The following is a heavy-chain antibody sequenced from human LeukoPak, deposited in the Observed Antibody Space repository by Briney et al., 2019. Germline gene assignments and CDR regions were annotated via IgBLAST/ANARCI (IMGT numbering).Heavy chain of an antibody. CDR3: ATLGITGTTWGDY. V-gene: IGHV1-24*01. J-gene: IGHJ4*02. Sequence: ASVKGSCKVSGYTLTELSMHWVRQAPGKGLEWMGGFDPEDGETIYAQKFQGRVTMTEDTSTDTAYMELSSLRSEDTAVYYCATLGITGTTWGDYWGQGTLVTVSS. CDR2: FDPEDGET. D-gene: IGHD1-20*01. CDR1: GYTLTELS.